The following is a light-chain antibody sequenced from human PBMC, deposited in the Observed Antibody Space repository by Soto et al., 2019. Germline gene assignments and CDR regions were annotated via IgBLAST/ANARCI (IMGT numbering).Light chain of an antibody. Sequence: SARTQPASVSVSPGQSSTLSCAGTISAGGFYNLVSWYQHRPGKATKFILYEGSKRPSGVSNRFSGSKSGNTASLTISGLQAEDEAYYYCCSYAGSSYYVFGSGTKVTVL. CDR1: ISAGGFYNL. CDR3: CSYAGSSYYV. J-gene: IGLJ1*01. CDR2: EGS. V-gene: IGLV2-23*01.